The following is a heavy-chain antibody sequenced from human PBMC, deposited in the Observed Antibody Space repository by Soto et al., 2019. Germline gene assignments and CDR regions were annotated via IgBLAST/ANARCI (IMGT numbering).Heavy chain of an antibody. CDR3: ARSSGYYRPLDS. CDR1: GFTFSNYE. J-gene: IGHJ4*02. D-gene: IGHD3-22*01. CDR2: MSGSGSAI. V-gene: IGHV3-48*03. Sequence: EVQLVESGGGLVQPGGSLRLSCAASGFTFSNYEMNWIRQATGKGLEWVSHMSGSGSAIYYADSVKGRFTISRDNAKNSLYLQLNSLRPEDTALYYCARSSGYYRPLDSWGQGTLFSVSS.